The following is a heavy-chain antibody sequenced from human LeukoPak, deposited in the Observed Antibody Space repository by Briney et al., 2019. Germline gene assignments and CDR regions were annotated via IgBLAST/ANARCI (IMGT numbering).Heavy chain of an antibody. Sequence: GGSLRLSCAASGFTFSSYSMNWGRQAPGKGVERGSYISDSGSTIYYAASLKGRFTISRDNSKNSLYLQMNSLRAEDTAVYYFARRGDLWGQGTLVTVSS. CDR3: ARRGDL. CDR2: ISDSGSTI. V-gene: IGHV3-48*01. D-gene: IGHD3-10*01. J-gene: IGHJ5*02. CDR1: GFTFSSYS.